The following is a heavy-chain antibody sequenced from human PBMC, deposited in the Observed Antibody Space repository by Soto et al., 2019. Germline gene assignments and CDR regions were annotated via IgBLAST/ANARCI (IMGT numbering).Heavy chain of an antibody. Sequence: QVQLVQSGAEVKRPGASVKVSCKASGYTFSTYGISWVRQAPGHGLQWMGWISAYNGNTNYAREVQGRVTMTTDTSTYTAYMELRSLRSDDTAVYYCAKDRWASGDDLKYDYYGMDVW. D-gene: IGHD5-12*01. CDR3: AKDRWASGDDLKYDYYGMDV. J-gene: IGHJ6*01. CDR2: ISAYNGNT. CDR1: GYTFSTYG. V-gene: IGHV1-18*01.